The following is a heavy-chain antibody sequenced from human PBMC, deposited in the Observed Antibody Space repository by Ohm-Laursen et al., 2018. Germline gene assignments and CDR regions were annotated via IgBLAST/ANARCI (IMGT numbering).Heavy chain of an antibody. D-gene: IGHD3-16*01. J-gene: IGHJ6*04. Sequence: SLRLSCSASGFTFSIHYMHWVLHSPGNGLECVAVMLYDGSNQYYADSVKGRFTISRDNSKNTLYLQVNSLRVEETDVYYCARERKVNDYHYYGMDGWGKGNTVTV. CDR1: GFTFSIHY. CDR3: ARERKVNDYHYYGMDG. CDR2: MLYDGSNQ. V-gene: IGHV3-33*01.